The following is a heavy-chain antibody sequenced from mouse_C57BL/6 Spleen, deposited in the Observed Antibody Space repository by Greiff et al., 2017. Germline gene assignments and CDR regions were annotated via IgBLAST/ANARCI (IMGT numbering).Heavy chain of an antibody. CDR1: GYTFTEYT. J-gene: IGHJ4*01. Sequence: VQLQQSGAELVKPGASVKLSCKASGYTFTEYTIHWVKQRSGQGLEWIGWFYPGSGSIKYNEKFKDKATLPADKSSSTFYMELRRLTSKASAVYFCARHKDDYDGPYAMDYWVQGTSVTVSS. V-gene: IGHV1-62-2*01. CDR3: ARHKDDYDGPYAMDY. CDR2: FYPGSGSI. D-gene: IGHD2-4*01.